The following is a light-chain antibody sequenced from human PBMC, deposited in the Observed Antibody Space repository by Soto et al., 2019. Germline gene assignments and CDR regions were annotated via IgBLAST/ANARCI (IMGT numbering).Light chain of an antibody. CDR3: QQANSFPWT. CDR1: QRITNY. CDR2: AAS. Sequence: DIQMTQSPSSLSASVGDRVTITCRASQRITNYLNWYQQKLGEAPKLLIYAASVLQSGLPSRFSGSGFGTDFTLTISSLQPEDFATYYCQQANSFPWTFGQGTKVDIK. V-gene: IGKV1-39*01. J-gene: IGKJ1*01.